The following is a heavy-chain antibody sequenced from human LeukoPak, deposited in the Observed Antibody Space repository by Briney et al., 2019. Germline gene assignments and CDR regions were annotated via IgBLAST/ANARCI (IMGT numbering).Heavy chain of an antibody. Sequence: ASVKVSCKASGGTFSSYAIRWVRQAPGQGLEWMGGIIPIFGTANYAQKFQGRVTITTDESTSTAYMELSSLRSEDTAVYYCARGRHSGSSSFDYWGQGTLVTVSS. D-gene: IGHD5-12*01. V-gene: IGHV1-69*05. CDR1: GGTFSSYA. CDR2: IIPIFGTA. CDR3: ARGRHSGSSSFDY. J-gene: IGHJ4*02.